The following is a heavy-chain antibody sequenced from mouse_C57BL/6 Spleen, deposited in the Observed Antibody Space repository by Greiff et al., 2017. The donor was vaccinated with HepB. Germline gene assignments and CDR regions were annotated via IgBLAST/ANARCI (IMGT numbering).Heavy chain of an antibody. D-gene: IGHD1-1*01. J-gene: IGHJ2*01. V-gene: IGHV1-76*01. Sequence: QVHVKQSGAELVRPGASVKLSCKASGYTFTDYYINWVKQRPGQGLEWIARIYPGSGNTYYNEKFKGKATLTAEKSSSPAYMQLSSLTSEDSAVYFCARNYYGSSFAYWGQGTTLTVSS. CDR3: ARNYYGSSFAY. CDR1: GYTFTDYY. CDR2: IYPGSGNT.